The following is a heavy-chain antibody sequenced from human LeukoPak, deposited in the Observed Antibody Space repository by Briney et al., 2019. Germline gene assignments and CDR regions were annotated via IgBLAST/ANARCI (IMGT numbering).Heavy chain of an antibody. V-gene: IGHV3-23*01. CDR1: GFTFSNYA. CDR3: AKVEGASKASVY. D-gene: IGHD1-1*01. J-gene: IGHJ4*02. CDR2: ISGSGGST. Sequence: GGSLRLSCAAAGFTFSNYAMTWVRKAPGGGLEWVSSISGSGGSTYYADSVKGRFTISRDNSKNTLYLQMYSLRAEDTAVYYCAKVEGASKASVYWGQGALVTVSS.